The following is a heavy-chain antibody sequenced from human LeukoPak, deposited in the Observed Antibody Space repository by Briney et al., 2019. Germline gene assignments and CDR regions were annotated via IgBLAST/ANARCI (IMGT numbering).Heavy chain of an antibody. CDR3: ATDRGWRTSGYYLYYFEY. J-gene: IGHJ4*02. Sequence: PGGSLRLSCVASGFTFSESWMTWVRQAPGKGLEWVASIKHDGSEKYYVDSVRGRFTISRDNTMNSLYLQMSSLRAEDTAVYYCATDRGWRTSGYYLYYFEYWGQGTLVTYSP. D-gene: IGHD3-3*01. CDR1: GFTFSESW. CDR2: IKHDGSEK. V-gene: IGHV3-7*01.